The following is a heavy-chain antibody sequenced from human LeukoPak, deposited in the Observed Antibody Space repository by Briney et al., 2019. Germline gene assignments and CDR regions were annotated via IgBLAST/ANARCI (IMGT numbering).Heavy chain of an antibody. CDR1: GDSISGNY. CDR2: IYPSANV. CDR3: ARGLSPTSYYYYMDV. Sequence: SETLSLTCSVSGDSISGNYWNWIRQPAGKGLEWIGRIYPSANVYYNPSLKSRVTVSLDASRNQFSLNMRSVTAADTAVYYCARGLSPTSYYYYMDVWDKGTTVTVSS. V-gene: IGHV4-4*07. J-gene: IGHJ6*03. D-gene: IGHD2/OR15-2a*01.